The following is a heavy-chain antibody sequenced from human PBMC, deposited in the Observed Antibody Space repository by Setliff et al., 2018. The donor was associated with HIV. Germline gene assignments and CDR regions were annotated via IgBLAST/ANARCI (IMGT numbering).Heavy chain of an antibody. CDR1: GGSISSHY. CDR2: IYYSGST. D-gene: IGHD3-3*01. CDR3: ARVDYNFWSGYYLLNWFDP. Sequence: SETLSLTCTVSGGSISSHYWSWIRQPPGKGLEWIGSIYYSGSTNYNPSLKSRVTISVDTSKNQFSLKLSSVTAADTAVYYCARVDYNFWSGYYLLNWFDPWGQGTLVTVSS. J-gene: IGHJ5*02. V-gene: IGHV4-59*11.